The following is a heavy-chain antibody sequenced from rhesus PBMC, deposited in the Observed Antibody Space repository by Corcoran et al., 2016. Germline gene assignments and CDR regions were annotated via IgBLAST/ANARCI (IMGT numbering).Heavy chain of an antibody. Sequence: QVTLKESGPALAKPTQTLTLACSFSGFSFSTTGMGVGWIRQPPGKAPEWLALVYWDDSKYYGSSLNTRLTVFKDTSKNQVVLTVTHVDPLDTATYYCAREATSSGFLFDSWGQGVLVTVSS. J-gene: IGHJ4*01. D-gene: IGHD6-25*01. CDR1: GFSFSTTGMG. CDR3: AREATSSGFLFDS. V-gene: IGHV2-152*01. CDR2: VYWDDSK.